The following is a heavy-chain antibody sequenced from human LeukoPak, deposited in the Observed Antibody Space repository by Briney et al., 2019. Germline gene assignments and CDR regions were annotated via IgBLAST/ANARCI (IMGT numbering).Heavy chain of an antibody. D-gene: IGHD3-22*01. V-gene: IGHV1-18*01. CDR1: GYTFTSYA. Sequence: ASVKVSCKASGYTFTSYAMNWVRQAPGQGLEWMGWISAYNGNTNYAQKLQGRVTMTTDTSTSTVYMELSSLRSEDTAVYYCARGRNYYDSSRYYYEGDAFDIWGQGTMVTVSS. CDR2: ISAYNGNT. CDR3: ARGRNYYDSSRYYYEGDAFDI. J-gene: IGHJ3*02.